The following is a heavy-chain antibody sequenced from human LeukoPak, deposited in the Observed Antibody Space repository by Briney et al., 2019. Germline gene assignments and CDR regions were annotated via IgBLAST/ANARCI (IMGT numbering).Heavy chain of an antibody. Sequence: PAETVSLICTVSGGSISSYYWSWIRQPPGKGLEWIGYIYYSGSTNYNPSLKSRVTISVDTSKNQFSLKLSSVTAADTAVYYCARSVDGYNFGYWGQGALVSASS. D-gene: IGHD5-24*01. CDR3: ARSVDGYNFGY. J-gene: IGHJ4*02. V-gene: IGHV4-59*08. CDR1: GGSISSYY. CDR2: IYYSGST.